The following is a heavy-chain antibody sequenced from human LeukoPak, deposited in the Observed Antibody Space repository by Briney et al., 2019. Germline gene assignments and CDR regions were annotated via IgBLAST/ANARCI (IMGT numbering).Heavy chain of an antibody. CDR3: ARVPDQVVRGVMGYYFDY. CDR1: GYSFTSYW. CDR2: IHPGDSDT. D-gene: IGHD3-10*01. J-gene: IGHJ4*01. V-gene: IGHV5-51*01. Sequence: GESLKISCKGSGYSFTSYWIGWVRQMPGKGLEWMGIIHPGDSDTRYSPSFQGQVTISADKSISTAYLQWSSLKASDTVMYYCARVPDQVVRGVMGYYFDYWGQGTLVTVSS.